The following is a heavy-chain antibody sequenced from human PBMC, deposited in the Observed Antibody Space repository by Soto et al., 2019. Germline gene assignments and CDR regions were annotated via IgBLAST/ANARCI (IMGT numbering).Heavy chain of an antibody. V-gene: IGHV4-4*02. Sequence: QVQLQESGPGLVKPSRTLSLTCAVSGGSISSTDWWSWVRQPPGKGLEWIGEIYHGGSTNYNPSLKSRVTISVDRSKNQFSLKLTSVTAADTAVYYCASSKSGGSYYFDYWGQGTLVTVSS. CDR3: ASSKSGGSYYFDY. D-gene: IGHD1-26*01. CDR1: GGSISSTDW. CDR2: IYHGGST. J-gene: IGHJ4*02.